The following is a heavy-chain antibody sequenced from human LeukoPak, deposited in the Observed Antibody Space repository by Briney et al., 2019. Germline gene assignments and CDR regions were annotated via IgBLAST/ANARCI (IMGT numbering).Heavy chain of an antibody. Sequence: GGSLRLSCAASGFTFSSYAMSWVRQAPGKGLEWVSAISGSGGSTYYADSVKGHFTISRDNSKNTLYLQMNSLRAEDTAVYYCAKDGDFWSGLYYFDYWGQGTLVTVSS. J-gene: IGHJ4*02. CDR1: GFTFSSYA. CDR3: AKDGDFWSGLYYFDY. V-gene: IGHV3-23*01. D-gene: IGHD3-3*01. CDR2: ISGSGGST.